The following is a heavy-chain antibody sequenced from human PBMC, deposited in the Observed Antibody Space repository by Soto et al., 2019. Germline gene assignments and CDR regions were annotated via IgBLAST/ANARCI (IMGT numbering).Heavy chain of an antibody. J-gene: IGHJ4*02. Sequence: ASVKVSCKVSGYTLTELSMHWVRQAPGKGLEWMGGFDPEDGETIYAQKFQGRVTMTEDTSTDTAYMELSSLRSEDTAVYYCAFSHMTIFGVVIRGVYWGQGTLVTVSS. CDR3: AFSHMTIFGVVIRGVY. CDR1: GYTLTELS. V-gene: IGHV1-24*01. D-gene: IGHD3-3*01. CDR2: FDPEDGET.